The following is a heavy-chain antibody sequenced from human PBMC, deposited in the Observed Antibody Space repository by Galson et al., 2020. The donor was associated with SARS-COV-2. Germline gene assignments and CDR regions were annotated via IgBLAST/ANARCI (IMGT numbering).Heavy chain of an antibody. Sequence: SETLSLTCTVSGGSISSGSYYWSWIRQPAGKGLEWIGRIYTSGSTNYNPSLKSRVTISVDTSKNQFSLKLSSVTAADTAVYDCARESRWELYFDHWGQGTLVTVSS. V-gene: IGHV4-61*02. J-gene: IGHJ4*02. CDR1: GGSISSGSYY. D-gene: IGHD1-26*01. CDR2: IYTSGST. CDR3: ARESRWELYFDH.